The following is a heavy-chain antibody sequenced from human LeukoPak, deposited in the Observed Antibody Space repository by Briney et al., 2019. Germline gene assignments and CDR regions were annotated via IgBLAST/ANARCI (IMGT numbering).Heavy chain of an antibody. V-gene: IGHV1-18*01. Sequence: GASVKVSCKASGYTFTSYGISWVRQAPGQGLEWMGWISAYNGNTNYAQKLQGRVTMTTDTSTSTAYMELRSLRSDDTAVYYCARDEVGYCTNGVCYPLAHYGMDVWGQGTTVTVSS. D-gene: IGHD2-8*01. CDR1: GYTFTSYG. CDR2: ISAYNGNT. CDR3: ARDEVGYCTNGVCYPLAHYGMDV. J-gene: IGHJ6*02.